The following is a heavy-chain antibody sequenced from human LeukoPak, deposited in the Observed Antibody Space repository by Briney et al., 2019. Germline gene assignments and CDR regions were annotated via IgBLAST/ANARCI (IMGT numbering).Heavy chain of an antibody. J-gene: IGHJ4*02. D-gene: IGHD3-10*01. V-gene: IGHV4-30-2*01. Sequence: SQTLSLTCTVSGGSISSGGYYWSWIRQPPGKGLEWIGYIYHSGSTYYNPSLKSRVTISVDRSKNQFSLKLSSVTAADTAVYYCARGPGSYYYGSGTFYYFDYWGQGTLVTVSS. CDR1: GGSISSGGYY. CDR2: IYHSGST. CDR3: ARGPGSYYYGSGTFYYFDY.